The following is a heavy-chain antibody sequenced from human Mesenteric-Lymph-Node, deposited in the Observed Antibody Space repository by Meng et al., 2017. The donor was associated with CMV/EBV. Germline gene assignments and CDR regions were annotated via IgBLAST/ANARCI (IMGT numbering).Heavy chain of an antibody. CDR1: GFTFSSYG. J-gene: IGHJ5*02. CDR2: IRYDGSNK. CDR3: AKPPGYGDYSEDWFDP. D-gene: IGHD4-17*01. Sequence: GGSLRLSCAASGFTFSSYGMYWVRQAPGKGLEWVAFIRYDGSNKYYADSVKGRFTISRDNSKNTLYLQMNSLRAEDTAVYYCAKPPGYGDYSEDWFDPWGQGTLVTVSS. V-gene: IGHV3-30*02.